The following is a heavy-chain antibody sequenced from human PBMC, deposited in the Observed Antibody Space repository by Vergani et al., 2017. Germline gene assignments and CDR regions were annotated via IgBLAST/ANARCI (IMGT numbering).Heavy chain of an antibody. CDR2: INHSGST. V-gene: IGHV4-34*01. CDR1: GGSFSGYY. J-gene: IGHJ4*02. Sequence: QVQLQQWGAGLLKPSETLSLTCAVYGGSFSGYYWSWIRQPPGKGLEWIGEINHSGSTNYNPSLTSRVTISVDTSKNQFSLKLSSVTAADTAVYYCARGVGYCSGGSCSTPNFDYWGQGTLVTVSS. D-gene: IGHD2-15*01. CDR3: ARGVGYCSGGSCSTPNFDY.